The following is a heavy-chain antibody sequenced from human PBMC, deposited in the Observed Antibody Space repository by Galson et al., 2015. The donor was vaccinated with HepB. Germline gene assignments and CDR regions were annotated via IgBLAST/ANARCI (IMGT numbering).Heavy chain of an antibody. CDR2: IDPSDSYT. V-gene: IGHV5-10-1*01. J-gene: IGHJ6*02. CDR3: ARHPLYSNPDYYYYGMDV. CDR1: GYSFTSYW. Sequence: QSGAEVKKPGESLRISCKGSGYSFTSYWISWVRQMPGKGLEWMGRIDPSDSYTNYSPSFQGHVTISADKSISTAYLQWSSLKASDTAMYYCARHPLYSNPDYYYYGMDVWGQGTTVTVSS. D-gene: IGHD4-11*01.